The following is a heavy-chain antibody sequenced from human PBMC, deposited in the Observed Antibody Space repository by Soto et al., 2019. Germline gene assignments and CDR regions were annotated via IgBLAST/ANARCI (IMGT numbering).Heavy chain of an antibody. CDR1: GFTVSSNY. CDR2: IYSGGST. Sequence: GGSLRFSCAASGFTVSSNYMSWVRQAPGKGLEWVSVIYSGGSTYYADSVKGRFTISRDNSKNTLYLQMNSLRAEDTAVYYCARDWDSNYAFDIWGQGTMVTVSS. CDR3: ARDWDSNYAFDI. J-gene: IGHJ3*02. D-gene: IGHD4-4*01. V-gene: IGHV3-53*01.